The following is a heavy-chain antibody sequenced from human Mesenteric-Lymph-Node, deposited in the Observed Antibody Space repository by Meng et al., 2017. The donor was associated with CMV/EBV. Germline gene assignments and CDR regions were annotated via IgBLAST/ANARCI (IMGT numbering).Heavy chain of an antibody. V-gene: IGHV3-23*01. Sequence: FTFSSYAMSWVRQAPGKGLEWASAISGSGGSTYYADSVKGRFTISRDNSKNTLYLQMNSLRAEDTAVYYCAKDDCSSTSCYLPLPDVWGQGTTVTVSS. CDR1: FTFSSYA. D-gene: IGHD2-2*01. J-gene: IGHJ6*02. CDR2: ISGSGGST. CDR3: AKDDCSSTSCYLPLPDV.